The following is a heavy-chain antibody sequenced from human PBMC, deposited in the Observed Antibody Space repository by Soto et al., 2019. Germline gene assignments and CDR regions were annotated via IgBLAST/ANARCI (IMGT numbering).Heavy chain of an antibody. Sequence: PGGSLRLSCAASGFTFSSYAMSWVRQAPGKGLEWVAVISYDGSNKYYADSVKGRFTISRDNSKNTLYLQMNSLRAEDTAVYYCAKGVAGTYYDGMDVWGQGTTVTVSS. V-gene: IGHV3-30*18. CDR2: ISYDGSNK. D-gene: IGHD6-19*01. CDR3: AKGVAGTYYDGMDV. J-gene: IGHJ6*02. CDR1: GFTFSSYA.